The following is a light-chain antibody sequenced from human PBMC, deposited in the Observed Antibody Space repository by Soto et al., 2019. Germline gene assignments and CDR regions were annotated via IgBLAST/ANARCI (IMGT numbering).Light chain of an antibody. V-gene: IGKV3D-20*02. CDR2: GAS. CDR1: QSVSSSY. Sequence: DIVLTQSPGALAFSPGQIATLACRASQSVSSSYLAWYQQKPGQAPRLLIYGASSRATGIPERFSGSGSGTDFTLTISSLEPEDFAVYYCQQRSNWPTFGQGTKVDIK. CDR3: QQRSNWPT. J-gene: IGKJ1*01.